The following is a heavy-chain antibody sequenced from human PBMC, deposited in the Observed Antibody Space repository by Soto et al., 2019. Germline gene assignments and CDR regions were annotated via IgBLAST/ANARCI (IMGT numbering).Heavy chain of an antibody. Sequence: GGSLRLSCAASGFTFSSYWMSWVRQAPGKGLEWVANIKQDGSEKYYVDSVKGRFTISRDNAKNSLYLQMNSLRAEDTAVYYCARIAAAGTSWYYYYCGMDVWGQGTTVTVSS. V-gene: IGHV3-7*03. CDR2: IKQDGSEK. CDR1: GFTFSSYW. J-gene: IGHJ6*02. CDR3: ARIAAAGTSWYYYYCGMDV. D-gene: IGHD6-13*01.